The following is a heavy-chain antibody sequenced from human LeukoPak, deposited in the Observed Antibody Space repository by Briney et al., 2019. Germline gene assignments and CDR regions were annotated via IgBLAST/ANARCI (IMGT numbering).Heavy chain of an antibody. J-gene: IGHJ4*02. CDR3: ARGDPYYDFWSGYYTGLPDY. CDR2: ISAYNGNT. Sequence: ASVKVSCKASGYTFTSYGISWVRQAPGQGLEWMGWISAYNGNTNYAQKVQDRVTMTTDTSTSTAYMELSRLRSDDTAVYYCARGDPYYDFWSGYYTGLPDYWGQGTLVTVSS. D-gene: IGHD3-3*01. V-gene: IGHV1-18*01. CDR1: GYTFTSYG.